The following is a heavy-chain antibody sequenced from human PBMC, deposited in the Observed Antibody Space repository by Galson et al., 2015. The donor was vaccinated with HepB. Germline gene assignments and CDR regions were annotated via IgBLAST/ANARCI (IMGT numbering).Heavy chain of an antibody. D-gene: IGHD3-10*01. CDR3: AKDFSVLLWFGELGTL. V-gene: IGHV3-30*02. J-gene: IGHJ4*02. CDR2: IRYDGSNK. CDR1: GFTFSSYG. Sequence: SLRLSCAASGFTFSSYGMHWVRQAPGKGLEWVAFIRYDGSNKYYADSVKGRFTISRDNSKNTLYLQMNSLRAEDTAVYYCAKDFSVLLWFGELGTLWGQGTLVTVSS.